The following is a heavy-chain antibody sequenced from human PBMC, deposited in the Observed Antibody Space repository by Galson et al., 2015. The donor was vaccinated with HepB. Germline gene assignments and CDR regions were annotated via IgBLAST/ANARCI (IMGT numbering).Heavy chain of an antibody. CDR1: GYTFIAYY. V-gene: IGHV1-2*06. CDR2: INPHNGGT. Sequence: SVKVSCKASGYTFIAYYIHWVRQAPGQGLEWMGRINPHNGGTNYAQKFQDRVAMTRDTSISTVYMELSGLRSDDTAVYYCARVNEQQPLPLYYYYMDVWGKGTTVTVSS. CDR3: ARVNEQQPLPLYYYYMDV. D-gene: IGHD6-25*01. J-gene: IGHJ6*03.